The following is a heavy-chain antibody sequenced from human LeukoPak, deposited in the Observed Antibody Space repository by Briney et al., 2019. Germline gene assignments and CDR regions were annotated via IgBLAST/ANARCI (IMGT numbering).Heavy chain of an antibody. Sequence: GGSLRLSCAASGFTFSSYRMSWVRQAPGKGLEWVANIKQDGSEKYYVDSVKGRFTISRDNAKNSLYLQMNSLRAEDTAVYYCARPYSSGRRDAFDIWGQGTMVTVSS. CDR1: GFTFSSYR. CDR2: IKQDGSEK. CDR3: ARPYSSGRRDAFDI. J-gene: IGHJ3*02. D-gene: IGHD6-19*01. V-gene: IGHV3-7*01.